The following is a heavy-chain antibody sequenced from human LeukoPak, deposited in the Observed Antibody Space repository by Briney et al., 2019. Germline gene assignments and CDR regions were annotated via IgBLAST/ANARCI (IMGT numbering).Heavy chain of an antibody. CDR3: ASPVYDFWSGYNY. J-gene: IGHJ4*02. CDR2: INPNSGGT. CDR1: GYTFTGYH. D-gene: IGHD3-3*01. Sequence: ASVKVSCKASGYTFTGYHMHWVRQAPGQGLEWMGWINPNSGGTNYAQKFQGRVTMTRDTSISTAYMELSRLRSDDTAVYYCASPVYDFWSGYNYWGQGTLVTVSS. V-gene: IGHV1-2*02.